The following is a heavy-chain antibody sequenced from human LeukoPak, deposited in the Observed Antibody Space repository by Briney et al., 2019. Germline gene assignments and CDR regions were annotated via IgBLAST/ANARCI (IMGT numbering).Heavy chain of an antibody. J-gene: IGHJ4*02. Sequence: GGSLRLSCAASGFTFSSYAMTWVRQAPGKGLEWVSVIGSCGDTYYADSVKGRFTISRDMSKNTLYLQMNSLRAEDTAVYYCAKYYASRSRSFDFWGQGTLVTVSS. CDR3: AKYYASRSRSFDF. CDR2: IGSCGDT. CDR1: GFTFSSYA. D-gene: IGHD3-10*01. V-gene: IGHV3-23*01.